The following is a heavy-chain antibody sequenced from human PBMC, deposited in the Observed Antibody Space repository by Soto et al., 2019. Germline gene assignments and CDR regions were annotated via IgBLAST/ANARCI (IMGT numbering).Heavy chain of an antibody. CDR1: GFTFNSFG. CDR2: IWHDGTNK. D-gene: IGHD3-10*01. Sequence: GGSLRLSCEASGFTFNSFGMHWVRQAPGKGLEWVAMIWHDGTNKYYVDSVKGRFTISRDNSKNTVYLQMNSLRGEDTAMYYCARLGPYGSESYSFRYNWFDPWGQGTQVTVSS. J-gene: IGHJ5*02. CDR3: ARLGPYGSESYSFRYNWFDP. V-gene: IGHV3-33*01.